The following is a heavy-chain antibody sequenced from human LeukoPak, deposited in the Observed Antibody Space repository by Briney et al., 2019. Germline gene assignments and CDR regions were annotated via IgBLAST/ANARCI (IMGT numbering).Heavy chain of an antibody. D-gene: IGHD6-13*01. CDR3: ASGSEQLAPFDY. CDR1: GGSITD. V-gene: IGHV4-4*07. CDR2: IYNHGRT. Sequence: SETLSLTCTVSGGSITDWTWIRQPPGKGLEWIGVIYNHGRTEYNPSLQSRVTMSLDTSKNQISLNLRSVTAADTAVYFCASGSEQLAPFDYWGQGTLVTVSS. J-gene: IGHJ4*02.